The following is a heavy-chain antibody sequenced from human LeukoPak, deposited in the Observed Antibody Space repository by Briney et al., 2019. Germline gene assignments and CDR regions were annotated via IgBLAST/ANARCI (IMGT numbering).Heavy chain of an antibody. V-gene: IGHV3-23*01. D-gene: IGHD3-3*01. CDR2: ISGSGGST. CDR1: GFTFSSYA. Sequence: GAPLRLSCAASGFTFSSYAMSWVRQAPGKGLEWVSAISGSGGSTYYADSVKGRFTISRDNSKNTLYLQMNSLRAEDTAVYYCAKAYYDFWSGSEWHFDYWGQGTLVTVSS. J-gene: IGHJ4*02. CDR3: AKAYYDFWSGSEWHFDY.